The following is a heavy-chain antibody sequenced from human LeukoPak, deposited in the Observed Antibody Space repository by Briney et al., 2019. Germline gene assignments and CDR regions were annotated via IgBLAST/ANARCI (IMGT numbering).Heavy chain of an antibody. CDR2: IYYSGST. CDR3: ARRSDSGSDDGEDYFDH. J-gene: IGHJ4*02. CDR1: GGSISSGGYY. D-gene: IGHD1-26*01. Sequence: SETLSLTCTVSGGSISSGGYYWSWIRQPPGKGLEWIGSIYYSGSTYYNPSLKSRVTIAVDTSKNQFSLKMSSVAAADTAVYYCARRSDSGSDDGEDYFDHWGQGTLVTVSS. V-gene: IGHV4-39*01.